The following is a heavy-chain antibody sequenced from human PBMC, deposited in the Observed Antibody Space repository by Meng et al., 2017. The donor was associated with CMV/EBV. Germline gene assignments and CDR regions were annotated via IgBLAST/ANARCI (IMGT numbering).Heavy chain of an antibody. J-gene: IGHJ4*02. CDR2: IYPGDSDT. CDR3: ARLDDSSGYYSYFDY. D-gene: IGHD3-22*01. CDR1: GYSFTSYW. Sequence: GESLKISCEGSGYSFTSYWIGWVRQMPGKCLQWMGIIYPGDSDTRYSPSFQGQVTISADKSTSTAFLQWVSLKTSDTAMYYCARLDDSSGYYSYFDYWGQGTLVTVSS. V-gene: IGHV5-51*01.